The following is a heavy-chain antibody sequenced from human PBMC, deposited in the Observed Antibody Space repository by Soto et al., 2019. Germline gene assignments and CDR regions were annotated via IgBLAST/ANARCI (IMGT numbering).Heavy chain of an antibody. CDR1: GYTFTSYG. Sequence: QVQLVQSGAEVKKPGASVKVSCKASGYTFTSYGISWVRQAPGQGLERMGWISAYNGNTNYAQKLQGRVTMTTDTSTSTAYMELRSLRSDDTAVYYCAREEKLYYDSSGYYYRYWGQGTLVTVSS. CDR2: ISAYNGNT. J-gene: IGHJ4*02. V-gene: IGHV1-18*01. D-gene: IGHD3-22*01. CDR3: AREEKLYYDSSGYYYRY.